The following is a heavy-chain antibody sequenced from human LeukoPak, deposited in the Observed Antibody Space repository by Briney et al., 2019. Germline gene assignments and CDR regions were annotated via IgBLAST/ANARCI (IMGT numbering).Heavy chain of an antibody. CDR3: ARGGGSYDF. CDR2: IYSSGSI. CDR1: GGSISTYY. V-gene: IGHV4-4*07. D-gene: IGHD2-15*01. J-gene: IGHJ4*02. Sequence: SETLSLTCTVSGGSISTYYWSWIRQPAGKGLEWIGRIYSSGSIDFNPSLKSRVAMSVDTSKNQFSLRLASVTAADTAVYYCARGGGSYDFWGQGTLVTVSS.